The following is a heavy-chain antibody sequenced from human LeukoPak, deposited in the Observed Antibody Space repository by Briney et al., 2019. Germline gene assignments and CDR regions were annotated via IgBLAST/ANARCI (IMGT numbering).Heavy chain of an antibody. D-gene: IGHD3-22*01. Sequence: GGSLRLSCAASGFTFSNYAMHWVRQAPGKGLEWVAVIWYDGSNKFYADSVKGRFTVSRDNSKNTLYLQMNSLRSEDTAVYYCAKVQWLRDYYDSSGIDNWGQGTLVTVSS. J-gene: IGHJ4*02. CDR2: IWYDGSNK. CDR1: GFTFSNYA. CDR3: AKVQWLRDYYDSSGIDN. V-gene: IGHV3-30*02.